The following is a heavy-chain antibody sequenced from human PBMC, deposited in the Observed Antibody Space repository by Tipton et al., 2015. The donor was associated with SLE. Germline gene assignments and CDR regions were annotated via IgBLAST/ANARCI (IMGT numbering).Heavy chain of an antibody. J-gene: IGHJ5*02. V-gene: IGHV4-59*08. CDR3: ARRRGYNWFDP. Sequence: PGLVKPSETLSLTCTVSGGSISSYYWSWIRQPPGKGLEWIGYIYYSGSTNYNPSPKSRVTISVDTSKNQFSLKLSSVTAADTAVYYCARRRGYNWFDPWGQGTLVTVSS. CDR2: IYYSGST. CDR1: GGSISSYY. D-gene: IGHD3-10*01.